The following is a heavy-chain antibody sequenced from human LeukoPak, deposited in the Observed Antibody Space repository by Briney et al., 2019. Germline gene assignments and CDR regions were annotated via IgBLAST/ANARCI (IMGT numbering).Heavy chain of an antibody. CDR3: ARQTTVVTPWGRYYYYYMDV. CDR1: GGSISSSSYY. CDR2: IYYSGST. V-gene: IGHV4-39*01. Sequence: SETLSLTCTVSGGSISSSSYYWGWIRQPPGKGLEWIGNIYYSGSTYYNPSLKSRLTMSLDTSNNQFSLHLSSVTAADTAVYYCARQTTVVTPWGRYYYYYMDVWGKGTTVTISS. D-gene: IGHD4-23*01. J-gene: IGHJ6*03.